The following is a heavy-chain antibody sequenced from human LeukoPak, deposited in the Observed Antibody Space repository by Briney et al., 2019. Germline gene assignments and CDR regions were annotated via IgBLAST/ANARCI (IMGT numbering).Heavy chain of an antibody. CDR2: INPNSGGT. D-gene: IGHD2-2*01. J-gene: IGHJ5*02. CDR3: ARRRGYCSSTSCSSGGNWFDP. CDR1: GYTFTGYY. V-gene: IGHV1-2*02. Sequence: ASVKVSCKASGYTFTGYYMHWVRHAPGQGLEWMGWINPNSGGTNYAQKFQGRVTMTRDTSISTAYMELSRLRSDDTAVYYCARRRGYCSSTSCSSGGNWFDPWGQGTLVTVSS.